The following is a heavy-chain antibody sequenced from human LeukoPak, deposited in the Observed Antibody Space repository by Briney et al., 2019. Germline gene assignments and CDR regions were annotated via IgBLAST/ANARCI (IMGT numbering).Heavy chain of an antibody. CDR3: ARADYSNYGDAFDI. CDR1: GDSVSSGSYY. Sequence: SETLSLTRTVSGDSVSSGSYYWSWIRQPPGKGLEWIGYIYYSGITHYNPSLKSRVTISVDTSKNQFSLKLSSVTAADTAVYYCARADYSNYGDAFDIWGQGTMVTVSS. J-gene: IGHJ3*02. CDR2: IYYSGIT. D-gene: IGHD4-11*01. V-gene: IGHV4-61*01.